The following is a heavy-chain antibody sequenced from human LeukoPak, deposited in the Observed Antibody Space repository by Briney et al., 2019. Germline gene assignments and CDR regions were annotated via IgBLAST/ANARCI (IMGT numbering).Heavy chain of an antibody. D-gene: IGHD6-6*01. V-gene: IGHV4-39*07. CDR2: IYYSGST. CDR3: ASLSSSSRDFDY. CDR1: GGSISSSSYY. J-gene: IGHJ4*02. Sequence: SETLSLTCTVSGGSISSSSYYWGWIRQPPGKGLEWIGSIYYSGSTYYNPSLKSRATISVDTSKNQSSLKLSSVTATDTAVYYCASLSSSSRDFDYWGQGTLVTVSS.